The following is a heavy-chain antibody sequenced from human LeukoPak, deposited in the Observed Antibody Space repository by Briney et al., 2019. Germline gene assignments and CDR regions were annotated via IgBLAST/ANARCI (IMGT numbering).Heavy chain of an antibody. V-gene: IGHV1-69*05. D-gene: IGHD3-22*01. CDR3: ARDLGITMIVVDAFDI. CDR1: GGTFSSYA. J-gene: IGHJ3*02. CDR2: IIPIFGTA. Sequence: SVKVSCKASGGTFSSYAISWVRQAPGQGLEWMGRIIPIFGTANYAQKFQGRVTITTDESTSTAYMELSSLRSEDTAVYYCARDLGITMIVVDAFDIWGQGTMVTVSS.